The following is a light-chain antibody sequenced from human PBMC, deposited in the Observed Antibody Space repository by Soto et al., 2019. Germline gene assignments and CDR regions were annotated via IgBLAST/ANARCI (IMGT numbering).Light chain of an antibody. V-gene: IGKV1-39*01. CDR1: QTIITY. CDR3: HQSYSRPPEYT. CDR2: GAS. J-gene: IGKJ2*01. Sequence: DIQMTQSPSSLSASIGDRVTITCRASQTIITYLNWYQQKPGNAPKLLIHGASNLESGVPSRFSGSGSGTDFTLTISSLHPDDFATYYCHQSYSRPPEYTFGQGTKLEIK.